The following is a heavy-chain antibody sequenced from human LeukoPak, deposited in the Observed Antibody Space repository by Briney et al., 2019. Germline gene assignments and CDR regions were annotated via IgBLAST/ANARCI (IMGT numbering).Heavy chain of an antibody. D-gene: IGHD5-18*01. Sequence: PSETLSLTCTVSGGSISSSSYYWGWIRQPPGKGLEWIGSIYYSGSTYYNPSLKSRVTISVDTSKNQFSLKLSSVTAADTAVYYCARHQIQLGFNWFDPWGQGTLVTVSS. CDR1: GGSISSSSYY. J-gene: IGHJ5*02. V-gene: IGHV4-39*01. CDR2: IYYSGST. CDR3: ARHQIQLGFNWFDP.